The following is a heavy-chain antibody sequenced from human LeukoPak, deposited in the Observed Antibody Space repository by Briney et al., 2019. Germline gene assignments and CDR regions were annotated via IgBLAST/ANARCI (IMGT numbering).Heavy chain of an antibody. D-gene: IGHD2-2*01. CDR1: GYTLTSYD. J-gene: IGHJ5*02. Sequence: GASVKVSCKASGYTLTSYDINWVRQATGQGLEWMGWMNPNSGNTGYAQKFQGRVTMTRNTSISTAYMELSSLRSEDTAVYYCARGYCSSTSCSNWFDPWGQGTLVTVSS. CDR2: MNPNSGNT. CDR3: ARGYCSSTSCSNWFDP. V-gene: IGHV1-8*01.